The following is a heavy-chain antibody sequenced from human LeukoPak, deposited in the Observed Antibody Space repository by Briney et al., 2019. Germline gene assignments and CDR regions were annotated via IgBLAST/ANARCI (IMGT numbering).Heavy chain of an antibody. V-gene: IGHV4-38-2*01. CDR3: ARKRRGYSGYDRGLDFDY. J-gene: IGHJ4*02. CDR2: IYHSGST. CDR1: GYSISSGYY. Sequence: PSETLSLTCAVSGYSISSGYYWGWIRQPPGKGLEWIGSIYHSGSTYYNPSLKSRVTISVDTSKNQFSLKLSSVTAADTAVYYCARKRRGYSGYDRGLDFDYWGQGTLVTVSS. D-gene: IGHD5-12*01.